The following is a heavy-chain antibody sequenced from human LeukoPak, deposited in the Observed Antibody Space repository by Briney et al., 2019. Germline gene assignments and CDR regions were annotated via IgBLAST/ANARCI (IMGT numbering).Heavy chain of an antibody. V-gene: IGHV5-51*01. Sequence: GESLKISCKGSGYRFSTYWIGWVRPMPGKGLEWMGIINPGDSDTRYSPSFQGQVTISADKSISTAYLQWSSLKASDTAMYYCAKMWTVTTGFDYWGQGTLVTVSS. CDR1: GYRFSTYW. J-gene: IGHJ4*02. CDR3: AKMWTVTTGFDY. D-gene: IGHD4-11*01. CDR2: INPGDSDT.